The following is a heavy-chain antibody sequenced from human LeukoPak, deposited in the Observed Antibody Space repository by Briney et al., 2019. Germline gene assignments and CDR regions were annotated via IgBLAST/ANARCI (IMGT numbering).Heavy chain of an antibody. J-gene: IGHJ6*03. Sequence: GGSLRLSCAASGFTVSSNYMTWVRQAPGKGLEWVSIIYSGDSTYYADSVKGRFTISRNNSKNTLYLQMNSLRAEDTAVYYCAKDRLYCSSTSCYDYMDVWGKGTTVTISS. D-gene: IGHD2-2*01. V-gene: IGHV3-66*01. CDR1: GFTVSSNY. CDR3: AKDRLYCSSTSCYDYMDV. CDR2: IYSGDST.